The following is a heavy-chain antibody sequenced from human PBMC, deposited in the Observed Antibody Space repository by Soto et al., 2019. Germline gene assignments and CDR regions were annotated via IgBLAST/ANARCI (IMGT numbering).Heavy chain of an antibody. CDR1: GYTFTNSG. V-gene: IGHV1-18*01. CDR2: IRVNNGDT. Sequence: GASVKVSCKASGYTFTNSGFSWVRQAPGQGLEWVGWIRVNNGDTHYAQKLQGRVTMTTDTSTSTAFMELRSLRSDDTAVYYCARDLGYSDFLLHYWGQGTLVTVSS. J-gene: IGHJ4*02. D-gene: IGHD4-17*01. CDR3: ARDLGYSDFLLHY.